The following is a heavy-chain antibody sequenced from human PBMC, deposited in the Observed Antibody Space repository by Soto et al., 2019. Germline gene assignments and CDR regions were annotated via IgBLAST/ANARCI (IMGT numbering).Heavy chain of an antibody. V-gene: IGHV1-69*01. CDR3: ARSPGITGTRASQYAMDV. J-gene: IGHJ6*02. CDR1: GDTFNTFA. CDR2: IIPIFGTP. D-gene: IGHD1-20*01. Sequence: QVQLVQSGAEVKKPGSSVRVSCKASGDTFNTFAISWVRQAPAQGLEWMGGIIPIFGTPDYAQQFPGRVTISADESTSTAYLELRSLRSEDTAVYYCARSPGITGTRASQYAMDVWGQGTTVTVSS.